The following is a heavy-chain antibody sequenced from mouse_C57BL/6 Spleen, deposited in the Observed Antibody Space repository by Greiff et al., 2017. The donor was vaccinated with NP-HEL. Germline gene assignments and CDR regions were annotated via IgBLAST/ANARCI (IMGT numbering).Heavy chain of an antibody. CDR2: IRNKANGYTT. CDR3: ARSQLGRVFDY. CDR1: GFTFTDYY. D-gene: IGHD4-1*02. V-gene: IGHV7-3*01. J-gene: IGHJ2*01. Sequence: EVQLVESGGGLVQPGGSLSLSCAASGFTFTDYYMSWVRQPPGKALEWLGFIRNKANGYTTEYSASVKGRFTISRDNSQSILYLQMNALRAEDSATYYCARSQLGRVFDYWGQGTTLTVSS.